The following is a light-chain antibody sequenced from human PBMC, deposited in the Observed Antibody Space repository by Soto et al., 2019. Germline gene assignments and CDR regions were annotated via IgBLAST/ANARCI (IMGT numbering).Light chain of an antibody. Sequence: QSVLSPPRSASATRGQSVTNSCTGKNIDVGSYNWVSWHQQHPGKAPKVMIYGVSQRPSGVPDRFSGSKSGNTASLTVSGLQAEDEADYYCSSYAGSSVVFGAGTQLTVL. J-gene: IGLJ2*01. CDR2: GVS. CDR1: NIDVGSYNW. CDR3: SSYAGSSVV. V-gene: IGLV2-8*01.